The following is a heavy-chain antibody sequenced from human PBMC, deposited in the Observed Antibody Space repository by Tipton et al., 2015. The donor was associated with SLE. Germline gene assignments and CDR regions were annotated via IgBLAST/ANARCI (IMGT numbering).Heavy chain of an antibody. CDR2: ISTYNANT. Sequence: QSGPEVKKPGASVKVSCKASGYTFTSYGISWVRQAPGQGLEWMGWISTYNANTHYAQKLQGRVTMTTYTSTSTAYMELRSLRSDDTAVYYCAREVYSGSYYYYYGMDGWGQGTTVPISS. CDR3: AREVYSGSYYYYYGMDG. J-gene: IGHJ6*02. CDR1: GYTFTSYG. D-gene: IGHD3-10*01. V-gene: IGHV1-18*01.